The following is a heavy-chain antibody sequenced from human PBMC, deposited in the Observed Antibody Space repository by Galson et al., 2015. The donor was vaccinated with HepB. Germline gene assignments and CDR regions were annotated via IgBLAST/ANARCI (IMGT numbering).Heavy chain of an antibody. J-gene: IGHJ4*02. D-gene: IGHD3-22*01. CDR3: ARGLVSSGYYGDY. V-gene: IGHV3-53*01. Sequence: SLRLSCAVSGFSVSSAYMTWVRQAPGKGLECVAHIYSGGNTYYADSVKGRFTVSRDNSMNTLYLQMNSLRAEDAAVYYCARGLVSSGYYGDYWGQGTLVTV. CDR1: GFSVSSAY. CDR2: IYSGGNT.